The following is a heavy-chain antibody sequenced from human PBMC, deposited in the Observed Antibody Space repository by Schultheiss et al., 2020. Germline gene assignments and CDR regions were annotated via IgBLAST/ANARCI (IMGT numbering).Heavy chain of an antibody. CDR1: GGSFSDHY. J-gene: IGHJ4*02. V-gene: IGHV4-34*01. D-gene: IGHD3-3*01. CDR3: TNYDFWSGYYDY. CDR2: INHTGST. Sequence: TLSLTCAVYGGSFSDHYWTWIRQSPGKGLEWIGEINHTGSTNYNPSLKSRVTISVNTSKKEFSLKLSSVTAADTAVYYCTNYDFWSGYYDYWGQGTLVTVSS.